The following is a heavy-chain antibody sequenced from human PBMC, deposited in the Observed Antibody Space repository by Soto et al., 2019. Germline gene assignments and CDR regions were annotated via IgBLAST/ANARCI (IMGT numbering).Heavy chain of an antibody. CDR2: IIPIFGTA. CDR1: GGTFSSYA. V-gene: IGHV1-69*06. D-gene: IGHD4-4*01. CDR3: ARVSSTVTTFDYYYYYGMDV. Sequence: QVQLVQSGAEVKKPGSSVKVSCKASGGTFSSYAISWVRQAPGQGLEWMGGIIPIFGTANYAQKFQGRVTITEDKSTSTAYMELSSLRSEDTAVYYCARVSSTVTTFDYYYYYGMDVWGQGTTVTVSS. J-gene: IGHJ6*02.